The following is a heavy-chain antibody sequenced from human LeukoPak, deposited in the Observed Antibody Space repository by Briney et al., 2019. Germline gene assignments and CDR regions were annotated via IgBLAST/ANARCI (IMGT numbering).Heavy chain of an antibody. D-gene: IGHD3-10*01. Sequence: PRGSLRLSCAASGFTFSSYAMHWVRQAPGKGLEWVAVISYDGSNKYYADSVKGRFTISRDNSKNTLYLQMNSLRAEDTAVYYCARDNQGWGFGELSAWGQGTLVTVSS. V-gene: IGHV3-30*04. J-gene: IGHJ4*02. CDR3: ARDNQGWGFGELSA. CDR2: ISYDGSNK. CDR1: GFTFSSYA.